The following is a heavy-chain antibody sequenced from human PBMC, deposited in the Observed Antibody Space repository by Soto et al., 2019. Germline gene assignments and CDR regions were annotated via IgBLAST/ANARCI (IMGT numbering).Heavy chain of an antibody. Sequence: QVQLVESGGGVVQPGRSLRLSCAASGFTFSSYAMHWVRQAPGKGLEWVAVITYDGSNKYYADSVKGRFTISRDNSKNTRYLQSNSVSAQDTAVYYFAMERPNSSSWYLDYWGQGTLGTVPS. J-gene: IGHJ4*02. V-gene: IGHV3-30-3*01. CDR1: GFTFSSYA. D-gene: IGHD6-13*01. CDR3: AMERPNSSSWYLDY. CDR2: ITYDGSNK.